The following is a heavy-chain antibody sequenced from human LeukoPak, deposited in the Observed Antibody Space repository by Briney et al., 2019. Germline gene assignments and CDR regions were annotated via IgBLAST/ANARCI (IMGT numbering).Heavy chain of an antibody. V-gene: IGHV4-39*01. J-gene: IGHJ4*02. CDR2: IYYSGST. D-gene: IGHD1-26*01. Sequence: PSETLSLTCTVSGGSISSSSYYWGWIRQPPGKGLEWIGSIYYSGSTYYNPSLKSRVTISVDTSKNQFSLKLSSVTAADTAVYYCARHEWSKWDGDLYYFDFWGQGTLVTVSS. CDR1: GGSISSSSYY. CDR3: ARHEWSKWDGDLYYFDF.